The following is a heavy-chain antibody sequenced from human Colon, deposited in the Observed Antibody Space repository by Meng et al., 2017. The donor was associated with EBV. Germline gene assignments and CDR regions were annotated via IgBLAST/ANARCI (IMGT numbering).Heavy chain of an antibody. Sequence: VQLLNSGSCWKNPASPVTVSLGASVYTFTGHAINWARQTPGQLLESMRLIITDTGVPTCVQAFSGRYVFSLDTSVSTTYLQISSLKSDDTAVYFCARWNGRDHNFDYWGQGTLVTVSS. CDR3: ARWNGRDHNFDY. V-gene: IGHV7-4-1*02. CDR2: IITDTGVP. CDR1: VYTFTGHA. D-gene: IGHD1-1*01. J-gene: IGHJ4*02.